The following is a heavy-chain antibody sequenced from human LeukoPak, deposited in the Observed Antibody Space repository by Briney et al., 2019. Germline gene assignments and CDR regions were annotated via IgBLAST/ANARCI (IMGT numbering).Heavy chain of an antibody. CDR1: GYTFTGYY. D-gene: IGHD7-27*01. J-gene: IGHJ3*02. CDR2: INPNSGNT. V-gene: IGHV1-2*02. Sequence: ASVKVSCKASGYTFTGYYMHWVRQAPGQGLEWMGWINPNSGNTGYAQKFQGRVTMTTDTSTSTAYMELRSLRSDDTAVYYCARAQTGAGRAFDIWGQGTMVTVSS. CDR3: ARAQTGAGRAFDI.